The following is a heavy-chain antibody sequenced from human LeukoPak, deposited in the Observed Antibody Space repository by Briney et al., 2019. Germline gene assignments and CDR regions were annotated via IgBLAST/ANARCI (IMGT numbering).Heavy chain of an antibody. CDR3: ATPSGNAYDV. CDR1: GGSITGSRYY. D-gene: IGHD3-10*01. CDR2: IYYSGSI. V-gene: IGHV4-39*07. Sequence: PSETLSLNCTVSGGSITGSRYYWGWIRQPPGKGLEWLGNIYYSGSINHNPSLKSRLTISLDTSKNQFSLKLSSVTAADTAVYYCATPSGNAYDVWGQGTMVTVSS. J-gene: IGHJ3*01.